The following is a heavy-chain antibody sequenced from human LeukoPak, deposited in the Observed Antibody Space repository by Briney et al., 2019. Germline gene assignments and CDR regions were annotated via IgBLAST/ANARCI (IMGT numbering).Heavy chain of an antibody. CDR2: ISRSGEYT. CDR3: AKEIYAYGSRGFDY. D-gene: IGHD3-10*01. V-gene: IGHV3-23*01. J-gene: IGHJ4*02. Sequence: GGSLRLSCSASQFTFSYYAMTWVRQAPGKGLEWVSGISRSGEYTYYADSVKGRFTISRDNSKNTLYLQLNSLRVEDTAVYYCAKEIYAYGSRGFDYWGQGTLVTVSS. CDR1: QFTFSYYA.